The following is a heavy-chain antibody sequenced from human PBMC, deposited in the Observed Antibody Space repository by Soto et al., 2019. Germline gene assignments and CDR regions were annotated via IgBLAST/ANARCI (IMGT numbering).Heavy chain of an antibody. J-gene: IGHJ6*03. V-gene: IGHV3-9*01. D-gene: IGHD2-15*01. CDR3: AKVAVTGPLFYYYYIAV. CDR1: GFTFGDYA. CDR2: ISWNSVTL. Sequence: EVQLVESGGGLVQPGRTLRLSCAASGFTFGDYAMHWVRQAPGKGLDWVSSISWNSVTLAYADSVKGRFTISRDNAQSSLYLQMKTLTPDDTGVYYCAKVAVTGPLFYYYYIAVWGQGATVTVSS.